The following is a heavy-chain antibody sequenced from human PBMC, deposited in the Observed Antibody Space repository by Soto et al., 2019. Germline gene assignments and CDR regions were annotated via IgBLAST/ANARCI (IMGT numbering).Heavy chain of an antibody. CDR3: VKMKQLADY. CDR1: GFTFSSYA. J-gene: IGHJ4*02. Sequence: VQLVESGGGLVQPGGSLRLSCSASGFTFSSYAMHWVRQAPGKGLEYVSAISSNGGNIYYADSVKGRFTISRDDSMNTLYLQMSSLRAEDTAVYYCVKMKQLADYWGQGTLVTVSS. CDR2: ISSNGGNI. V-gene: IGHV3-64D*08. D-gene: IGHD6-6*01.